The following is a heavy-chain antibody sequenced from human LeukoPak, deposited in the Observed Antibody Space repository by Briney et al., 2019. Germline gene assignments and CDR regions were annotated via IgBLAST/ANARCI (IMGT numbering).Heavy chain of an antibody. CDR2: INHSGST. CDR1: GGPFSGYY. CDR3: ARLIIAVAGTFDY. V-gene: IGHV4-34*01. Sequence: SETLSLTCAVYGGPFSGYYWNWIRQTPGKGLEWIGEINHSGSTNYNPSLKSRVTISVDTSKNQFSLKLSSVTAADTAVYYCARLIIAVAGTFDYWGQGTLVTVSS. D-gene: IGHD6-19*01. J-gene: IGHJ4*02.